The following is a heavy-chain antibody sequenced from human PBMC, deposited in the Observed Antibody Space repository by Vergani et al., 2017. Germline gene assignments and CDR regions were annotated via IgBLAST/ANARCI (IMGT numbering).Heavy chain of an antibody. J-gene: IGHJ4*02. CDR3: AKQYFVSGNYLFDY. D-gene: IGHD3-10*01. CDR1: GFSFSSHA. CDR2: ISGTGGST. Sequence: EVRLLQSGGGLGQPGGSLRLSCEASGFSFSSHAMAWVRQAPGKGLEWVAVISGTGGSTYNAKSVKDRFTISRDNSKNMLFLQMNNLRTEDTAIYYCAKQYFVSGNYLFDYWGQGTLVTVSS. V-gene: IGHV3-23*01.